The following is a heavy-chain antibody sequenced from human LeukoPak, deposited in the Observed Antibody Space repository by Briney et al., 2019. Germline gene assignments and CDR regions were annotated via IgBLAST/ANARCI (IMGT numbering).Heavy chain of an antibody. CDR2: INPSGGST. J-gene: IGHJ6*02. CDR3: ARWGIAAAVTPPKYYYYGMDV. Sequence: ASVKVSCKASGYTFTSYYMHWVRQAPGQGLEWMGIINPSGGSTSYAQKFQGRVTMTRDTSTSTVYMELSSLRSEDTAVYYCARWGIAAAVTPPKYYYYGMDVWGQGTTVTVSS. D-gene: IGHD6-13*01. CDR1: GYTFTSYY. V-gene: IGHV1-46*01.